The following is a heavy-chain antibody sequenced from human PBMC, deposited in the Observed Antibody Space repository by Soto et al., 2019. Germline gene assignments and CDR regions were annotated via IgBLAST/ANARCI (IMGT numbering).Heavy chain of an antibody. V-gene: IGHV3-43*01. D-gene: IGHD6-13*01. Sequence: GGSLRLSCAASGFTFDDYTMHWVRQAPGKGLEWVSLISWDGGSTYYADSVKGRFTISRDNSKNSLYLQMNSLRTEDTALYYCAKDMDYSSSRGYFQHWGQGTLVTVSS. J-gene: IGHJ1*01. CDR1: GFTFDDYT. CDR2: ISWDGGST. CDR3: AKDMDYSSSRGYFQH.